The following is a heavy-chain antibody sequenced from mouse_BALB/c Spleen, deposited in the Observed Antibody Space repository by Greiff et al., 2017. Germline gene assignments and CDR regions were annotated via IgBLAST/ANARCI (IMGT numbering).Heavy chain of an antibody. J-gene: IGHJ3*01. V-gene: IGHV2-9*02. CDR3: ARDHHYYGSSYGFAY. CDR2: IWAGGST. Sequence: LVAPSQSLSITCTVSGFSLTSYGVHWVRQPPGKGLEWLGVIWAGGSTNYNSALMSRLSISKDNSKSQVFLKMNSLQTDDTAMYYCARDHHYYGSSYGFAYWGQGTLVTVSA. CDR1: GFSLTSYG. D-gene: IGHD1-1*01.